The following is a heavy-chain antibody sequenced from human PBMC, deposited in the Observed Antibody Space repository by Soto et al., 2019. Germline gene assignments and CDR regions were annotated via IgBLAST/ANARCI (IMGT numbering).Heavy chain of an antibody. Sequence: EVQLVESGGGLVQPGGSLRLSCAASGFTFSSYDMHWVRQAPGKGLEYVSAIRNNGGSTHYANSVKGRFTISRDDSKNTLYLQMGSLRAEDMAVYYCVRLVAYYYGSGTYFDYWGQGTLVTVSS. CDR2: IRNNGGST. J-gene: IGHJ4*02. V-gene: IGHV3-64*01. CDR1: GFTFSSYD. CDR3: VRLVAYYYGSGTYFDY. D-gene: IGHD3-10*01.